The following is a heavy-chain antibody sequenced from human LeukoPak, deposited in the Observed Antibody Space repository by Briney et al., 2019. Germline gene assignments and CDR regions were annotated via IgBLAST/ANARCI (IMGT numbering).Heavy chain of an antibody. Sequence: SETLSLTCAVYGGSFSGYYWSWIRQPPGKGLEWIGEINHSGSTNYNPSLKSRVTISVDTSKNQFSLKLSSLTAADTAVYYCARGGSGSFLYNWFDPWGQGTLVTVSS. CDR1: GGSFSGYY. D-gene: IGHD3-10*01. CDR2: INHSGST. J-gene: IGHJ5*02. V-gene: IGHV4-34*01. CDR3: ARGGSGSFLYNWFDP.